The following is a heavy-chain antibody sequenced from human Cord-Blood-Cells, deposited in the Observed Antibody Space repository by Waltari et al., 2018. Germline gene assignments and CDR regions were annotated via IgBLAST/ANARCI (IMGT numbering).Heavy chain of an antibody. J-gene: IGHJ4*02. CDR3: LGSGSYYNYFDY. V-gene: IGHV3-53*02. D-gene: IGHD3-10*01. CDR1: AFTVSSNY. Sequence: EVQLVETGGGLIQPGGSLRLSCAASAFTVSSNYMSWVRQAPGKGLEWVSVIYSGGSTYYTDSVKGRFTISRDNSKNTLYLQMNSLRAEDTAVYYCLGSGSYYNYFDYWGQGTLVTVSS. CDR2: IYSGGST.